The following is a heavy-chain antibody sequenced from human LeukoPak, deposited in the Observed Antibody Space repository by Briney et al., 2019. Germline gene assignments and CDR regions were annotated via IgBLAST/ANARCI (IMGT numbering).Heavy chain of an antibody. D-gene: IGHD4-23*01. CDR1: GFTVSSNY. J-gene: IGHJ4*02. V-gene: IGHV3-53*01. CDR3: ARDSSDYGGKGVDY. Sequence: GGSLRLSCAASGFTVSSNYMSWVRQAPGKGLEWVLVIYSGGNTYYADSVKGRFTISRDNSKNTLYLQMNSLRAEDTAVYYCARDSSDYGGKGVDYWGQGTLVTVSS. CDR2: IYSGGNT.